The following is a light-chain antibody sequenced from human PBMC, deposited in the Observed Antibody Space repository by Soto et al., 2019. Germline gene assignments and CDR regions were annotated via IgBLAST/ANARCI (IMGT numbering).Light chain of an antibody. Sequence: QAVVTQEPSLTVSPGGTVTLTCGSSTGAVTSGHYPYWFQQKPGQAPRTLIYATTNKDSWTPARFSGSLLGGKAALTLSGAQPEDEADYYCLVAYKGANWVFGGGTKLTVL. V-gene: IGLV7-46*01. CDR2: ATT. J-gene: IGLJ3*02. CDR1: TGAVTSGHY. CDR3: LVAYKGANWV.